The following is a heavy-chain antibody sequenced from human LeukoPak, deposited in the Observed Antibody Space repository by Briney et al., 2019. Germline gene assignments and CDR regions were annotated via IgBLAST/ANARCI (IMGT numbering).Heavy chain of an antibody. CDR1: GGSISSYY. CDR2: IYYSGST. Sequence: SETLSLTCTVSGGSISSYYWSWIRQPPGKGLEWIGYIYYSGSTNYNPSLKSRVTISVDTSKNQFSLKLSSVTAADTAVYYCASQGDSDGSGSYEGYWGQGTLVTVSS. D-gene: IGHD3-10*01. V-gene: IGHV4-59*12. CDR3: ASQGDSDGSGSYEGY. J-gene: IGHJ4*02.